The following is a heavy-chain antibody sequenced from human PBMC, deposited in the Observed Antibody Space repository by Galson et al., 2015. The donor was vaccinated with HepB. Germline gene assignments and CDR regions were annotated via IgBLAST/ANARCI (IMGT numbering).Heavy chain of an antibody. J-gene: IGHJ5*02. Sequence: SLRLSCAASGFTFSSYAMHWVRQAPGKGLEWVAVISYDGSNKYYADSVKGRFTISRDNSKNTLYLQMNSLRAEDTAVYYCARASVVGAIGWFDPWGQGTLVTVSS. CDR2: ISYDGSNK. CDR3: ARASVVGAIGWFDP. CDR1: GFTFSSYA. V-gene: IGHV3-30-3*01. D-gene: IGHD1-26*01.